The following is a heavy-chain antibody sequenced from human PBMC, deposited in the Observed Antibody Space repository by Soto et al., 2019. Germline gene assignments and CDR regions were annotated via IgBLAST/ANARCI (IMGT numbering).Heavy chain of an antibody. CDR1: GGSISSGDYY. V-gene: IGHV4-30-4*01. CDR2: IYYSGST. CDR3: ARDVEYYDILTGSNPSHYGMDV. D-gene: IGHD3-9*01. J-gene: IGHJ6*02. Sequence: SETLSLTCTVSGGSISSGDYYWSWIRHPPGKGLEWIGYIYYSGSTYYNPSLKSRVTISVDTSKNQFSLKLSSVTAADTAAYYCARDVEYYDILTGSNPSHYGMDVWGQGTTVTVSS.